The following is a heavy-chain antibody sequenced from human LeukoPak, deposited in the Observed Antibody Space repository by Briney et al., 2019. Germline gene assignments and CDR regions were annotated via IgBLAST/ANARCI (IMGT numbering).Heavy chain of an antibody. J-gene: IGHJ3*02. V-gene: IGHV4-38-2*02. CDR3: ARGSRSIAARPRAFDI. CDR2: MYHTGST. D-gene: IGHD6-6*01. CDR1: GYSMSSGYY. Sequence: PSETLSLTCTVSGYSMSSGYYWGWIRQPPERGLEWIGSMYHTGSTYYNPSLKSRVTISVDTSKNQFYLKLSSVTAADTAVYYCARGSRSIAARPRAFDIWGQGTMVTVSS.